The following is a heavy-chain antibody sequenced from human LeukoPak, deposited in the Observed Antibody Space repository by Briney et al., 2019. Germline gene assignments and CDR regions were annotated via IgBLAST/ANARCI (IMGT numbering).Heavy chain of an antibody. Sequence: GGSLRLSCAVSGFTFSSYGMHWVRQAPGKGLEWVAVIWYDGSKKYYADSVKGRFTISRDDSKNTLYLQVNSLRAEDTAVYYCARVSPEIVVVTGTGAPDHWGQGTLVTVSS. D-gene: IGHD2-21*02. CDR2: IWYDGSKK. CDR3: ARVSPEIVVVTGTGAPDH. V-gene: IGHV3-33*01. CDR1: GFTFSSYG. J-gene: IGHJ4*02.